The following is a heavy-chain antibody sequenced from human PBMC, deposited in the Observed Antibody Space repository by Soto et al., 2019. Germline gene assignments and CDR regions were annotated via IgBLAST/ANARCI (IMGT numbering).Heavy chain of an antibody. CDR2: ISSDGKTT. Sequence: EVQLVESGGGLVQPGGSLRVSCAASGFSFESYWLHWVRQAPGKGLVWVSRISSDGKTTHFADFVKGRFTLSRDNAQNTVYLHMNSLTVEVTAVYYCTVGIVGWGRGAQVTVSS. CDR3: TVGIVG. D-gene: IGHD1-26*01. J-gene: IGHJ1*01. V-gene: IGHV3-74*01. CDR1: GFSFESYW.